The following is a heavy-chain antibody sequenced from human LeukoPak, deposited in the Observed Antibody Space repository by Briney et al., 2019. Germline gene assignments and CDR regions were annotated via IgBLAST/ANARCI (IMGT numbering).Heavy chain of an antibody. D-gene: IGHD6-19*01. CDR3: AIGIPHIQWTGYWYFDL. CDR1: GGSISSYY. Sequence: SETLSLTCTVSGGSISSYYWSWIRQPPGKGLEWIGYIYYSGSTNYNPSLKSRVTISVDTSKNQFSLKLSSVTAADTAVYYCAIGIPHIQWTGYWYFDLWGRGTLVTVSS. V-gene: IGHV4-59*01. CDR2: IYYSGST. J-gene: IGHJ2*01.